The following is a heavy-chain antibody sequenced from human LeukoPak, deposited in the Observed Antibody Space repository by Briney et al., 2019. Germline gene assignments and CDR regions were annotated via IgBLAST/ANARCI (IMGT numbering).Heavy chain of an antibody. CDR1: GGPISSYY. V-gene: IGHV4-59*05. Sequence: SETLSLTCTVSGGPISSYYWSWIRQPPGKGLEWIGSIYYSGSTYYNPSLKSRVTISVDTSKNQFSLKLSSVTAADTAVYYCARYYYDSSGYPPGVDYWGQGTLVTVSS. D-gene: IGHD3-22*01. CDR3: ARYYYDSSGYPPGVDY. J-gene: IGHJ4*02. CDR2: IYYSGST.